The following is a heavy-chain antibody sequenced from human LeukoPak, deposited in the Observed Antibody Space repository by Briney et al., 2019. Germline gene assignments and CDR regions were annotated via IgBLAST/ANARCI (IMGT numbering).Heavy chain of an antibody. CDR1: GFTFSRYW. CDR3: ADGRGPPDY. CDR2: IKQDGSEK. D-gene: IGHD5-24*01. J-gene: IGHJ4*02. Sequence: GGSPRLSCAASGFTFSRYWMNRVRQAPGKGLEWVANIKQDGSEKYYVDSVKGRFTISRDNAKNSLYLQMDSLRVEDTAVYYCADGRGPPDYWGQGTLVTVSS. V-gene: IGHV3-7*01.